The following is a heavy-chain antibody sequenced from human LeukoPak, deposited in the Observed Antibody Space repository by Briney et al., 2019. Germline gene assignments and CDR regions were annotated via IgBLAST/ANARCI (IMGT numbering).Heavy chain of an antibody. V-gene: IGHV4-30-2*01. CDR3: ARFSYGDGFDY. Sequence: PSQTLSLTCAVSGGSISSGGYSWSWIRHPPGKGLEWIGYIYHSGSTYYNPSLKSRVTISVDRSKNQFSLKLSSVTAADTAVYYCARFSYGDGFDYWGQGTLVTVSS. D-gene: IGHD4-17*01. J-gene: IGHJ4*02. CDR2: IYHSGST. CDR1: GGSISSGGYS.